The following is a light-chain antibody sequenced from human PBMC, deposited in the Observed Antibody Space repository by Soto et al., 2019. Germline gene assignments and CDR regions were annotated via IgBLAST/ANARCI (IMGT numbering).Light chain of an antibody. CDR2: IAS. CDR1: QDINSW. CDR3: QQSKSFPLT. Sequence: DIQMTQSPSSVSASVGARVTITCRASQDINSWLTWYQQKPGKAPKVLIYIASRLQPGVPSRFSGRGSGTDFSLTISNLQPEDFATYFCQQSKSFPLTFGGGTKVEIK. J-gene: IGKJ4*01. V-gene: IGKV1-12*01.